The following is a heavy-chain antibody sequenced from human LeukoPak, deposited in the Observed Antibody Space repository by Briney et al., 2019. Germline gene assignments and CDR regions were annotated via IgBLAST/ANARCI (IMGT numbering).Heavy chain of an antibody. CDR1: GFTFSSYG. CDR2: ISGSGFIT. CDR3: VSFYETY. J-gene: IGHJ4*02. V-gene: IGHV3-23*01. D-gene: IGHD2/OR15-2a*01. Sequence: GGSLRLSCRTSGFTFSSYGMIWVRQAPGKGLEWVSGISGSGFITYYADSVKGRFTISRDNSKSTLYMQMNSLRAEDTAVYYCVSFYETYWGRGTLVTVSS.